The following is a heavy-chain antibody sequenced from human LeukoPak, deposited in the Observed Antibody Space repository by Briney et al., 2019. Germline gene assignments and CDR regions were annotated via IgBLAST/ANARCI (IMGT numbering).Heavy chain of an antibody. CDR1: GYRFINYW. CDR2: IYPGDSDI. J-gene: IGHJ5*02. CDR3: ARRGATLGEFDP. Sequence: GESLKISCKGSGYRFINYWIGWVRQMPGKGLEWMGIIYPGDSDIRYSPSFQGHVTISADKSSSTAYLQWSSLKASDTAMYYCARRGATLGEFDPWGQGTLVTVSS. V-gene: IGHV5-51*01. D-gene: IGHD5-24*01.